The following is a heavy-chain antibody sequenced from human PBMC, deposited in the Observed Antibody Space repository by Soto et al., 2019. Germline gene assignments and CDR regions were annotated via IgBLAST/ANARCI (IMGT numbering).Heavy chain of an antibody. CDR3: ARSQGAKYYYYMDV. V-gene: IGHV1-46*03. CDR2: INPSGGST. Sequence: ASVKVSCKASGYTFTTYCVHWVRQAPGQGLEWMGIINPSGGSTSYAQKFQGRVTMTRDTSTSTVYMELSSLRSEDTAVYYCARSQGAKYYYYMDVWGKGTTVTVSS. CDR1: GYTFTTYC. J-gene: IGHJ6*03.